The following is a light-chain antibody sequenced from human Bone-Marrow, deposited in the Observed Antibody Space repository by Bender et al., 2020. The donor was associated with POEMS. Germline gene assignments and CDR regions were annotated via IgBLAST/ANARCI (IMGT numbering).Light chain of an antibody. Sequence: SYEVTQPPSVSVSPGQTASITCSGDKLGDKFVSWYQQKPGQSPVLVIFQDDRRPSGIPERFSGSISGDTATLTITGPQAMDEADYYCQAWDRSAVVFGGGTKVTVL. CDR2: QDD. V-gene: IGLV3-1*01. J-gene: IGLJ2*01. CDR1: KLGDKF. CDR3: QAWDRSAVV.